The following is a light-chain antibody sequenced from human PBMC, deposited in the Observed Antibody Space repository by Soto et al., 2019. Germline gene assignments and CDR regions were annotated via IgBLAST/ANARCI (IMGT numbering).Light chain of an antibody. CDR3: AARDDSLNGYV. J-gene: IGLJ1*01. V-gene: IGLV1-44*01. CDR1: SSNIGSTT. CDR2: SNN. Sequence: QSVLTQPPSASGTPGQRVTISCSGSSSNIGSTTVNWYQQLPGAAPKLLIYSNNQRPSGVPDRFSGSKSGTSASLAISGLQSEDEADYYCAARDDSLNGYVFGTGTKVTVL.